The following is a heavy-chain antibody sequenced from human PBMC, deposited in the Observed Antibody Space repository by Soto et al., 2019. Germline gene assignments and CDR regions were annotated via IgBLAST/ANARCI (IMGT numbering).Heavy chain of an antibody. D-gene: IGHD3-9*01. Sequence: SVKVSCKASGGTFSSYAISWVRQAPGQGLEWMGGIIPIFGTANYAQKFQGRVTITADESTSTAYMELSSLRSEDTAMYYCARNYDILTGSYFDYWGQGTLVTVSS. CDR3: ARNYDILTGSYFDY. CDR2: IIPIFGTA. CDR1: GGTFSSYA. J-gene: IGHJ4*02. V-gene: IGHV1-69*13.